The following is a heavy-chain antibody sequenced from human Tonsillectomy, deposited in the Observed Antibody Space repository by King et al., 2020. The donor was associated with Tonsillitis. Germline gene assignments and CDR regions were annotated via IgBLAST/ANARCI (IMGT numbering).Heavy chain of an antibody. CDR1: GFTFSSYA. D-gene: IGHD6-13*01. J-gene: IGHJ4*02. V-gene: IGHV3-23*03. Sequence: VQLVESGGGLVQPGGSLRLSCAASGFTFSSYAMSWVRQAPGKGLEWGSVIYSGGSSTYYADSVKGRFTISRDNSKNTLYLQMNRLRAEDTAVYYCAKGAIAAAGTVDYWGQGTLVTVSS. CDR2: IYSGGSST. CDR3: AKGAIAAAGTVDY.